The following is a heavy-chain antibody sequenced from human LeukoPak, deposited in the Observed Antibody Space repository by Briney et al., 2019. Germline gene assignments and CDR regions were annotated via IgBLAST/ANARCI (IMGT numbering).Heavy chain of an antibody. V-gene: IGHV1-46*01. CDR1: GYTFTSYY. CDR3: ARERVEYSSSSRYFDY. CDR2: INPSGGST. Sequence: ASVKVSCKASGYTFTSYYMHWVRQAPGQGLEWMGIINPSGGSTSYAQKFQGRVTMTRDTSTSTVYMELSSLRSEDTAVYYCARERVEYSSSSRYFDYWGQGTLVTVSS. D-gene: IGHD6-6*01. J-gene: IGHJ4*02.